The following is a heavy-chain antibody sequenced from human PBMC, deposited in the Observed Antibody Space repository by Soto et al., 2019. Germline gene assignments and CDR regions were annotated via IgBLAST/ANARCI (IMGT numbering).Heavy chain of an antibody. D-gene: IGHD6-13*01. V-gene: IGHV2-70*01. CDR3: ARIPGSRWSAWLKQGALEGMEV. Sequence: SGPTLEHTTQTLTLTCTFSGFSLSTIGMCVSWIRQPPGTALELLALIDWDDDKYYSTSLKTRLTISKDTSKNQVVLTMTNMDHVDTATYYCARIPGSRWSAWLKQGALEGMEVWGQGT. CDR1: GFSLSTIGMC. J-gene: IGHJ6*01. CDR2: IDWDDDK.